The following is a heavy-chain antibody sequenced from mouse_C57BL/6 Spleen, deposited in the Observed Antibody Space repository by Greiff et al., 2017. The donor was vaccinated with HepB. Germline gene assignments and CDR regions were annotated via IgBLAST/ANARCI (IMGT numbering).Heavy chain of an antibody. Sequence: QVQLQQPGAELVKPGASVKLSCKASGYTFTSYWMQWVKQRPGQGLEWIGEIDPSDSYTNYNQKFKGKATLTVDTSSSTAYMQLSSLTSEDSAVYYSARDPYYSGISAYWDSEVWGTGTTVTVSS. CDR2: IDPSDSYT. V-gene: IGHV1-50*01. CDR1: GYTFTSYW. CDR3: ARDPYYSGISAYWDSEV. D-gene: IGHD1-1*01. J-gene: IGHJ1*03.